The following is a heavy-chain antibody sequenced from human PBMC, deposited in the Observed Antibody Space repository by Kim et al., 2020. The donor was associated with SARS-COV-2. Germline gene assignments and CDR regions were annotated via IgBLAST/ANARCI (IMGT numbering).Heavy chain of an antibody. Sequence: GGSLRLSCAASGFTVSDNYMNWVRQAPGKGLEWVSVGYRGGTTYYAESVKGRFTISRDISKNTLYLQMNGLRAEDTAVYYFARRLSSSWASDYWGQGTLV. CDR3: ARRLSSSWASDY. V-gene: IGHV3-53*01. CDR2: GYRGGTT. D-gene: IGHD6-13*01. J-gene: IGHJ4*02. CDR1: GFTVSDNY.